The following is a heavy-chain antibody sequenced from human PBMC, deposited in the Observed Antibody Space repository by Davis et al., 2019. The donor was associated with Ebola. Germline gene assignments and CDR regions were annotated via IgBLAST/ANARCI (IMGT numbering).Heavy chain of an antibody. CDR2: IYSGGST. V-gene: IGHV3-53*01. Sequence: PGGSLRLSCAASGFTVSSNYMTWVRQAPGKGLEWVSVIYSGGSTYYADSVKGRFTISRDNSKNMLYLQMNSLRAEDTAVYYCARGRSSRDYVWGTYRAYYFDYWGQGTLVTVSS. CDR3: ARGRSSRDYVWGTYRAYYFDY. CDR1: GFTVSSNY. J-gene: IGHJ4*02. D-gene: IGHD3-16*02.